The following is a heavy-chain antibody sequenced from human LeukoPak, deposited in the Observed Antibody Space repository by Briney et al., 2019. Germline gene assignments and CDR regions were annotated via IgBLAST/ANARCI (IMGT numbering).Heavy chain of an antibody. CDR1: AGSIRSYY. Sequence: SETLSLTCTVSAGSIRSYYWSWIRQPPGKGLELIGYIYYSGGTNYNPSLKSRVTISVDTSKNQFSLKLSSVTAADTAVYYCARFGDYCWFDPWGQGTLVTVSS. D-gene: IGHD4-17*01. J-gene: IGHJ5*02. V-gene: IGHV4-59*08. CDR2: IYYSGGT. CDR3: ARFGDYCWFDP.